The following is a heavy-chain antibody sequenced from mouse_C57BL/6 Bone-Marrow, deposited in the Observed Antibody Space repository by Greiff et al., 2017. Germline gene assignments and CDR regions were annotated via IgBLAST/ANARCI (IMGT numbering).Heavy chain of an antibody. Sequence: QVQLQQSGAELVRPGTSVKVSCKASGYAFTNYLIEWVKQRPGQGLEWIGVINPGSGGTNYKEKFKGKATLTADKSSSTTYMQLSSLTSEDSAVYFCARSIIWDSWFAYWGQGTLVTVSA. CDR3: ARSIIWDSWFAY. CDR2: INPGSGGT. V-gene: IGHV1-54*01. J-gene: IGHJ3*01. D-gene: IGHD4-1*01. CDR1: GYAFTNYL.